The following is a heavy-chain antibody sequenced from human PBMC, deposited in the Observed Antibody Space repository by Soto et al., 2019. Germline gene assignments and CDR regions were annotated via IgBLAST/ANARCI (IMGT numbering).Heavy chain of an antibody. V-gene: IGHV4-59*01. J-gene: IGHJ4*02. D-gene: IGHD2-15*01. CDR3: ARAPRYCSGGSCSDY. CDR2: IYYSGST. Sequence: LSLPCTVSGGTLSSYYWSWIRQPPGKGLEWIGYIYYSGSTNYNPSLQSRVTISVDTSKNQISLKLSSVTAADTAVYYCARAPRYCSGGSCSDYWGQGTLVPSP. CDR1: GGTLSSYY.